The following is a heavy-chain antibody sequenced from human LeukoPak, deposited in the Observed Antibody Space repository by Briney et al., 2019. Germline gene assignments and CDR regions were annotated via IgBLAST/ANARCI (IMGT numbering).Heavy chain of an antibody. D-gene: IGHD4-17*01. CDR3: ARNVPSDYGDYSAWFDP. V-gene: IGHV3-48*03. Sequence: SGGSLRLSCAASGFTFSSYEMNWVRQAPGKGLEWVSYISSSGSTIYYADSVKGRFTISRDNAKNSLYLQMNSLRAEDTAVYYCARNVPSDYGDYSAWFDPWGQGTLVTVSS. CDR2: ISSSGSTI. CDR1: GFTFSSYE. J-gene: IGHJ5*02.